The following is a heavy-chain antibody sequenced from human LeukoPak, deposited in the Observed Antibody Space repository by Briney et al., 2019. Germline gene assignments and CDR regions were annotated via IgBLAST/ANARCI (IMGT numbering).Heavy chain of an antibody. CDR3: ARQPSGTAAFDI. Sequence: SETLSLTCAVSGGSINSYYWSWIRQPPGQGLEWIAYIYSSGDSNYNPSFKSRVTISVDTSKNQFSLKLTSVAAADTVIYYCARQPSGTAAFDIWGQGTMVIVSS. J-gene: IGHJ3*02. D-gene: IGHD1/OR15-1a*01. CDR2: IYSSGDS. V-gene: IGHV4-59*08. CDR1: GGSINSYY.